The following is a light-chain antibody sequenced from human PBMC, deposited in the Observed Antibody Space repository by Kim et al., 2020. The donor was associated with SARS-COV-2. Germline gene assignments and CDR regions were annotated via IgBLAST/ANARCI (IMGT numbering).Light chain of an antibody. CDR2: DVS. CDR3: SSYTSSSTYV. V-gene: IGLV2-14*04. CDR1: SSDVGVYNY. J-gene: IGLJ1*01. Sequence: GQSITISCTGTSSDVGVYNYVSWYQQHPGKAPKLMIYDVSKRPSGVSNRFSGSKSGNTASLTISGLQAEDEADYYCSSYTSSSTYVFGTGTKVTVL.